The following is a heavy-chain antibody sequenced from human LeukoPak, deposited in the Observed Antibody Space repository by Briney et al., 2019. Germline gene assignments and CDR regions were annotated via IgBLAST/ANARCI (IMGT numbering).Heavy chain of an antibody. D-gene: IGHD3-22*01. J-gene: IGHJ4*02. Sequence: PSETLSLTCTVSGGSISSHYWSWIRQPPGKGLEWIGYIYYSGSTNYNPSLKNRVTISVDTSKNQFSLTLSSVSAADTAVYYCARENYYYDGSDYYLMPDYWGQGTLVTVSS. V-gene: IGHV4-59*11. CDR1: GGSISSHY. CDR2: IYYSGST. CDR3: ARENYYYDGSDYYLMPDY.